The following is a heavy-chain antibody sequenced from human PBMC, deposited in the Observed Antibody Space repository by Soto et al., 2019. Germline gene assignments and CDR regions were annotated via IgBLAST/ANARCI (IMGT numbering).Heavy chain of an antibody. CDR1: GFTFSSYA. D-gene: IGHD3-3*01. J-gene: IGHJ6*02. CDR3: AKKRSGVYGMDV. Sequence: SCAASGFTFSSYAMNWVRQAPGKGLDWVSVISGSGGSTYYADSVKGRFTISRDNSKNTLYLQMNSLRAEDTAVYYCAKKRSGVYGMDVWGQGTTVTVSS. V-gene: IGHV3-23*01. CDR2: ISGSGGST.